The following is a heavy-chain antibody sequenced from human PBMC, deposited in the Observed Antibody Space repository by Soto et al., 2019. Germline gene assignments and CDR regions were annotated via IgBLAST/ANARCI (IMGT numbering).Heavy chain of an antibody. J-gene: IGHJ4*02. Sequence: ASVKVSCKASGYTFTSYYMHWVRQAPGQGLEWMGIINPSGGSTSYAQKFQGRFTISTDNSTSTLYLQLSSLRAEDTAVYYCASYSSGWYRGYWGQGTLVTVSS. CDR2: INPSGGST. D-gene: IGHD6-19*01. CDR3: ASYSSGWYRGY. CDR1: GYTFTSYY. V-gene: IGHV1-46*01.